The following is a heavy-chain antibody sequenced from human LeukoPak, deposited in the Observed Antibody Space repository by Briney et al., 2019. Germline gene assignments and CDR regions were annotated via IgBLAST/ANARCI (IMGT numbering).Heavy chain of an antibody. CDR1: GFTFSSYS. CDR3: ARAHYYDSSGYYHFDY. J-gene: IGHJ4*02. CDR2: INWNGGST. D-gene: IGHD3-22*01. Sequence: GGSLRLSCAASGFTFSSYSMNWVRQAPGKGLEWVSGINWNGGSTGYADSVKGRFTISRDNAKNSLYLQMNSLRAEDTALYYCARAHYYDSSGYYHFDYWGQGTLVTVSS. V-gene: IGHV3-20*04.